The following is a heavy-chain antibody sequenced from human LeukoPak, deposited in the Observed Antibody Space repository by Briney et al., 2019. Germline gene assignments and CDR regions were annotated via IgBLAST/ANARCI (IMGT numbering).Heavy chain of an antibody. V-gene: IGHV5-51*01. CDR3: ARPSTTGRGSYYYMDV. CDR1: GYSFTSYW. J-gene: IGHJ6*03. Sequence: GESLKISCKGSGYSFTSYWIGWVRQMPGKGLEWMGIIYPGDSDTSYSPSFQGQVTISADKSISTAYLQWSSLKASDTAMYYCARPSTTGRGSYYYMDVWGKGTTVTVSS. D-gene: IGHD4-17*01. CDR2: IYPGDSDT.